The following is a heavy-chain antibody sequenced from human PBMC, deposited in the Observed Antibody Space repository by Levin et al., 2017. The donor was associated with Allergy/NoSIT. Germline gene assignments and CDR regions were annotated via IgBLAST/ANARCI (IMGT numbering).Heavy chain of an antibody. CDR2: ISSSSSYI. Sequence: GGSLRLSCAASGFTFSSYSMNWVRQAPGKGLEWVSSISSSSSYIYYADSVKGRFTISRDNAKNSLYLQMNSLRAEDTAVYYCARDRAGSGRAFDIWGQGTMVTVSS. J-gene: IGHJ3*02. V-gene: IGHV3-21*01. CDR1: GFTFSSYS. CDR3: ARDRAGSGRAFDI. D-gene: IGHD3-10*01.